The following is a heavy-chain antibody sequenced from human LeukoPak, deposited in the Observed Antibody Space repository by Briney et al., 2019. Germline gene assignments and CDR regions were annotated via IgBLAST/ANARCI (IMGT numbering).Heavy chain of an antibody. J-gene: IGHJ4*02. CDR2: MYTSGST. CDR1: GGSISSGSYY. V-gene: IGHV4-61*02. Sequence: SETLSLTCTVSGGSISSGSYYWSWIWQPAGKGLEWIGRMYTSGSTNYNPSLKSRVTISVDTSKNQFSLKLSSVTAADTAVYYCARDRYSYGLDYWGQGTLVTVSS. CDR3: ARDRYSYGLDY. D-gene: IGHD5-18*01.